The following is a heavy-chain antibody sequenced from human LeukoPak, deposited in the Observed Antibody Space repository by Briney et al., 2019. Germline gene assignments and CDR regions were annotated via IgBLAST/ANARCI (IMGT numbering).Heavy chain of an antibody. J-gene: IGHJ5*02. CDR2: IIPIFGTA. Sequence: SVKVSCKASGGTFSSYAISWVRQAPGQGLEWMGGIIPIFGTANYAQKFQGRVTMTRDTSTSTVYMELSSLRSEDTAVYYCARNSIVGAPWGPFDPWGQGTLVTVSS. CDR3: ARNSIVGAPWGPFDP. CDR1: GGTFSSYA. D-gene: IGHD1-26*01. V-gene: IGHV1-69*05.